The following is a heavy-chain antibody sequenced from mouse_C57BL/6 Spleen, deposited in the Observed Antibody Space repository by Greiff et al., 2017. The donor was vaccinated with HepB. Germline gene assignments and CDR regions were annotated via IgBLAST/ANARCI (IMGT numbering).Heavy chain of an antibody. CDR2: ISYDGSN. CDR1: GYSITSGYY. J-gene: IGHJ2*01. CDR3: ARCYYGSSYVDYFDY. V-gene: IGHV3-6*01. Sequence: DVKLQESGPGLVKPSQSLSLTCSVTGYSITSGYYWNWIRQFPGNKLEWMGYISYDGSNNYNPSLKNRISITRDTSKNQFFLKLNSVTTEDTATYYCARCYYGSSYVDYFDYWGQGTTLTVSS. D-gene: IGHD1-1*01.